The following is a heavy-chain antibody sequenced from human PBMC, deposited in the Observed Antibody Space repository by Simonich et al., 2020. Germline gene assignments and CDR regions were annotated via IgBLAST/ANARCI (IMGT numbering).Heavy chain of an antibody. CDR3: ARNRLDY. J-gene: IGHJ4*02. Sequence: EVQLVESGGGLVQPGGSLRLSCAASGFTFSCYWMHWVRQAPGKGVGWVARINRDWGSTSYADSGKGRFTISRENAKNTLDLQMNSLRAEDTAVYYCARNRLDYWGQGTLVTVSS. CDR1: GFTFSCYW. V-gene: IGHV3-74*01. CDR2: INRDWGST.